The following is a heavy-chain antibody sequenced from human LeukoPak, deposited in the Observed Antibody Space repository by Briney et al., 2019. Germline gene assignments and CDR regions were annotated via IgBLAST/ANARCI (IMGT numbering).Heavy chain of an antibody. CDR2: IYTSGST. Sequence: PSETLSLTCAVYGGSFSGYYWSWIRQPAGKGLEWIGRIYTSGSTNYNPSLKSRVTISVDTSKNQFSLKLSSVTAADTAVYYCAREASSSEDYWGQGTLVTVSS. CDR3: AREASSSEDY. CDR1: GGSFSGYY. J-gene: IGHJ4*02. V-gene: IGHV4-4*07. D-gene: IGHD6-6*01.